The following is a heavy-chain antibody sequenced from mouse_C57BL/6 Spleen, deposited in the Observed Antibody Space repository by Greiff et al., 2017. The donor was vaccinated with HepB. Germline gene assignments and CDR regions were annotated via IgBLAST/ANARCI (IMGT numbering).Heavy chain of an antibody. CDR3: ARRRYYGSSMYYFDY. D-gene: IGHD1-1*01. CDR1: GYTFTSYW. Sequence: KESCKASGYTFTSYWMDWVKQRPGQGLEWIGNIYPSDSETHYNQKFKDKATLTVDKSSSTAYMQLSSLTSEDSAVYYCARRRYYGSSMYYFDYWGQGTTLTVSS. CDR2: IYPSDSET. V-gene: IGHV1-61*01. J-gene: IGHJ2*01.